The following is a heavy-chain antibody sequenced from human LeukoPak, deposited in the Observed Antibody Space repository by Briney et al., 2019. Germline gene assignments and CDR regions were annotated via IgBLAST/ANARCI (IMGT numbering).Heavy chain of an antibody. CDR1: GDSISSSSYN. CDR3: AGSRPWGGEPDY. Sequence: SETLSLTCTVSGDSISSSSYNWGWIRQPPGEGLEWVGSIYYSGSTYYNPSLKSRVTISVDTSKNQFSLKLSSVTAADTAVYYCAGSRPWGGEPDYWGQGTLVTVSS. J-gene: IGHJ4*02. CDR2: IYYSGST. V-gene: IGHV4-39*01. D-gene: IGHD1-14*01.